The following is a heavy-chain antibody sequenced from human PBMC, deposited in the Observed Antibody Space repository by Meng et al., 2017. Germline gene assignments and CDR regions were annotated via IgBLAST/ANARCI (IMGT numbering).Heavy chain of an antibody. CDR1: GFTFDDYG. J-gene: IGHJ6*02. D-gene: IGHD3-22*01. Sequence: GESLKISCAASGFTFDDYGMSWVRQAPGKGLEWVSGINWNGGSTGYADSVKGRFTISRDNSKNTLYLQMNSLRAEDTAVYYCARELVVVITRAYYYGMDVWGQGTTVTVSS. V-gene: IGHV3-20*04. CDR2: INWNGGST. CDR3: ARELVVVITRAYYYGMDV.